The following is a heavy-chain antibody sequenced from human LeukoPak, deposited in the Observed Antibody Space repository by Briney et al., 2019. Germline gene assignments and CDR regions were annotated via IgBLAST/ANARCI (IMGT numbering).Heavy chain of an antibody. CDR3: AKLPGDYLLDY. CDR1: GFTFSSYG. D-gene: IGHD4-17*01. Sequence: GGTLRLSCAASGFTFSSYGMSWVRQAPGKGLEWVSAVSGSGGSTYYADSVKGRFTISRDNSKNTLYLQMNSLRAEDTAVYYCAKLPGDYLLDYWGQGTLVTVSS. J-gene: IGHJ4*02. CDR2: VSGSGGST. V-gene: IGHV3-23*01.